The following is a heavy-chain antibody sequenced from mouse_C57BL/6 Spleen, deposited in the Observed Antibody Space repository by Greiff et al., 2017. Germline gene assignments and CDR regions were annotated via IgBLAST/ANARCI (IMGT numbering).Heavy chain of an antibody. CDR2: IDPSDSYT. J-gene: IGHJ1*03. CDR3: ASPYGSPWYFDV. CDR1: GYTFTSYW. V-gene: IGHV1-59*01. D-gene: IGHD1-1*01. Sequence: QVQLQQPGAELVRPGTSVKLSCKASGYTFTSYWMHWVKQRPGQGLEWIGVIDPSDSYTNYNQKFKGKATLTVDTSSSTAYMQHSSLTSEDSAVYYCASPYGSPWYFDVWGTGTTVTVSS.